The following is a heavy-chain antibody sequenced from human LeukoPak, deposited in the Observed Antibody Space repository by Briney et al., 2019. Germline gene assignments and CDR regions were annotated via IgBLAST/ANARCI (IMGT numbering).Heavy chain of an antibody. CDR2: IYYSGST. D-gene: IGHD3-10*01. J-gene: IGHJ4*02. CDR3: ARHPRGVRGVIIYYFDY. Sequence: SETLSLTCTVSGASISNYYWSWIRQPPGKGLEWIGSIYYSGSTYYNPSLESRVTISVDTSKNQFSLKLSSVTAADTAVYYCARHPRGVRGVIIYYFDYWGQGTLVTVSS. V-gene: IGHV4-39*01. CDR1: GASISNYY.